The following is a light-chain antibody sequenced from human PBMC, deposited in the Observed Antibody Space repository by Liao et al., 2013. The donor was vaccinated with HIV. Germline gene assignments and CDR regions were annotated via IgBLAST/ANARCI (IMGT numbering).Light chain of an antibody. Sequence: SYVLTQPPSESVAPGQTARITCGGNNIGGKNVHWYQQRPGQGPLLVIYYNRDRPSGIPERFSGSNSGNTATLTISRVEAVDEADYYCQVWDSDHQVFGGGTRLTVL. J-gene: IGLJ2*01. CDR3: QVWDSDHQV. V-gene: IGLV3-21*01. CDR1: NIGGKN. CDR2: YNR.